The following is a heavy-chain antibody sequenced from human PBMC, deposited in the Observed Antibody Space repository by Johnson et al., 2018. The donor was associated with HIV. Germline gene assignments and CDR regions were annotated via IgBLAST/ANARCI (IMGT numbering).Heavy chain of an antibody. D-gene: IGHD6-19*01. CDR1: GFTFDDYG. J-gene: IGHJ3*02. CDR2: INWNGGST. CDR3: ARDRRNRQWQRLDAFDI. Sequence: VQLVESGGGVVRPGGSLRLSCAASGFTFDDYGMNWVRQAPGKGLEWVSGINWNGGSTGYADSVKGRFTISRDNAKNSLHRQMNSLRAEDTAFYYCARDRRNRQWQRLDAFDIWGQGTMVIVSS. V-gene: IGHV3-20*04.